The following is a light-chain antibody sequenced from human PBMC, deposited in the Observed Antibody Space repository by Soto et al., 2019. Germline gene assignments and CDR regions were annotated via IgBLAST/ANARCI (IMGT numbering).Light chain of an antibody. J-gene: IGLJ1*01. CDR1: SSNIGSHA. Sequence: QSVLTQPPSASGTPGQRVTISCSGSSSNIGSHAVNWYRQLPGTAPKLLIYTTNQRPAGVPARFSGSKSGTSASLAISGLQSEDEADYYCAAWDASLNVYVFGTGTKVTVL. CDR2: TTN. CDR3: AAWDASLNVYV. V-gene: IGLV1-44*01.